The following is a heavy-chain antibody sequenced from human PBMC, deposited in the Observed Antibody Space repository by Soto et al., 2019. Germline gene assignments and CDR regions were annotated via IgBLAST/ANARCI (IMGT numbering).Heavy chain of an antibody. V-gene: IGHV5-10-1*01. D-gene: IGHD6-6*01. Sequence: GESLKISCKGSGYSFTSYWISWVRQMPGKGLEWMGRIDPSDSYTNYSPSFQGHVTISADKSISTAYLQWSSLKASDTAMYYCASIRGIAARTDYCYYGMDVWGQGTTVTVSS. J-gene: IGHJ6*02. CDR3: ASIRGIAARTDYCYYGMDV. CDR1: GYSFTSYW. CDR2: IDPSDSYT.